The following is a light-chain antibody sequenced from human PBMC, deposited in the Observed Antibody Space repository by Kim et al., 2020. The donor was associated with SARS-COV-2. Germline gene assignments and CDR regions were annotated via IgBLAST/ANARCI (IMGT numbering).Light chain of an antibody. V-gene: IGKV1-5*01. J-gene: IGKJ1*01. CDR3: QQYNSYPWT. CDR2: DAS. CDR1: QGISSW. Sequence: TSVGDRVTITCRASQGISSWLAWYQQKPGKAPKLLIYDASSLQSGVPSRFSGSGSGTDFTLTISSLQPDDFATYNCQQYNSYPWTFGRGTKVDIK.